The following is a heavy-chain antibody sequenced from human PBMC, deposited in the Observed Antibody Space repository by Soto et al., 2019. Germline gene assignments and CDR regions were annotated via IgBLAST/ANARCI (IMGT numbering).Heavy chain of an antibody. V-gene: IGHV1-69*01. CDR3: AREKSSCYYPHFYYYYGMDV. CDR1: GGTFSSYA. J-gene: IGHJ6*02. D-gene: IGHD3-22*01. CDR2: IIPIFGTA. Sequence: QVQLVQSGAEVKKPGSSVKVSCKASGGTFSSYAISWVRQAPGQGLEWMGGIIPIFGTANYAQKFQGRVTITADESTSTAYMELSRLRSEDTAVYYCAREKSSCYYPHFYYYYGMDVWGQGTTVTVSS.